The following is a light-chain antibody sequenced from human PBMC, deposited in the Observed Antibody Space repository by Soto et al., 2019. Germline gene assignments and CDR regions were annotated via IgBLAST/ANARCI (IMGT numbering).Light chain of an antibody. CDR3: QQRSSWPLT. CDR2: DAS. CDR1: RAINTY. Sequence: EIVLTQSPATLSLSPGERATLSCRASRAINTYLAWYQQKRCQAPRLLIYDASNRTTGIPARFSGGGSGTDFTLSISSLETDDFAVYYCQQRSSWPLTFGGGTKVEI. V-gene: IGKV3-11*01. J-gene: IGKJ4*01.